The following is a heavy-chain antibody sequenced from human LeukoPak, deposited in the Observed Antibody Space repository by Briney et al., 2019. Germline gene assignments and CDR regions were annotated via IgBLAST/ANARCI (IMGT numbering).Heavy chain of an antibody. CDR3: ARKGSYSSSWYDSFDY. V-gene: IGHV1-69*05. D-gene: IGHD6-13*01. J-gene: IGHJ4*02. CDR1: GGTFSSYA. Sequence: GASVKVSCKASGGTFSSYAISWVRQAPGQGLEWMGGIIPIFGTASYAQKFQGRVTITTDESTSTAHMELSSLRSEDTAVYYCARKGSYSSSWYDSFDYWGQGTLVTVSS. CDR2: IIPIFGTA.